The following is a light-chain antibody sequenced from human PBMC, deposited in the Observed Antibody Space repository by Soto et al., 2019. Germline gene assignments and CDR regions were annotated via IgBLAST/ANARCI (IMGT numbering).Light chain of an antibody. V-gene: IGKV1-5*03. Sequence: DIQMTQSPSTLSASVGDRVTITCRASQSISSWLAWYQQKPGKAPKLLIYKASSLESGVPSRFSGSGSGTEFTLTISSLQPDDFATYYCQQYNSYPLTFDQGTKVEIK. J-gene: IGKJ1*01. CDR1: QSISSW. CDR2: KAS. CDR3: QQYNSYPLT.